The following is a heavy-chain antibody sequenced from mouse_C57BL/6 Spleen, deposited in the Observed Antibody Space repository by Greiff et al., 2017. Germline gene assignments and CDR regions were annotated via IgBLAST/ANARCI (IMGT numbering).Heavy chain of an antibody. J-gene: IGHJ3*01. Sequence: EVQLQESGPELVKPGASVKIPCKASGYTFTDYNMDWVKQSHGKSLEWIGDLTPNNGGTIYNQTFKGKATLTVDTSSSTAYMELRSLTSEDTAVYYCAREGSSYVDWVAYWGQGTLGTVSA. CDR1: GYTFTDYN. CDR2: LTPNNGGT. D-gene: IGHD1-1*01. CDR3: AREGSSYVDWVAY. V-gene: IGHV1-18*01.